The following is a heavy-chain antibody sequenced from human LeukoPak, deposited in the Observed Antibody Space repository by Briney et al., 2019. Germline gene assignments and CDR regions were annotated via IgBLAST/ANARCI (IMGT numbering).Heavy chain of an antibody. V-gene: IGHV1-2*06. CDR3: ARGPKYSSGWSY. J-gene: IGHJ4*02. D-gene: IGHD6-19*01. Sequence: ASVKVSCKASGYTFTGYYMHWVRQAPGQGLEWVGRINPNSGGTNYAQKFQGRVTMTRDTSISTAYMELSRLRSDDTAVYYCARGPKYSSGWSYWGQGTLVTVSS. CDR1: GYTFTGYY. CDR2: INPNSGGT.